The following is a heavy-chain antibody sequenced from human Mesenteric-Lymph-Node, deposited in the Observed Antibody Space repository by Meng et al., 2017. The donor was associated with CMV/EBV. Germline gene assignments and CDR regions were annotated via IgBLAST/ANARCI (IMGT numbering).Heavy chain of an antibody. CDR2: FIWDTGRT. D-gene: IGHD2-15*01. CDR3: IKDLTPGGAEK. V-gene: IGHV3-9*02. CDR1: GFTSQRYG. Sequence: GGSLRLSCAASGFTSQRYGTHWVRQAPGKGLEWVSGFIWDTGRTGYADSVKGRFTISGDNADHSLYLQMDSLRPGDTALYYCIKDLTPGGAEKWGQGTLVTVSS. J-gene: IGHJ4*02.